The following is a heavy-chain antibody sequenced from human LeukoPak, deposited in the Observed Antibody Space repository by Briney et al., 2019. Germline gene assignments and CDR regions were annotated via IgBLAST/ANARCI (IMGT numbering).Heavy chain of an antibody. CDR1: GFTFSSYS. V-gene: IGHV3-48*01. D-gene: IGHD3-16*01. CDR2: ISSSSTI. CDR3: ARDGAPRPFDY. Sequence: PGGSLRLSCAASGFTFSSYSMNWVRQAPGKGLEWVSYISSSSTIYYADSVKGRFTISRDNAKNSLYLQMNSLRAEDTAVYYCARDGAPRPFDYWGQGTLVTVSS. J-gene: IGHJ4*02.